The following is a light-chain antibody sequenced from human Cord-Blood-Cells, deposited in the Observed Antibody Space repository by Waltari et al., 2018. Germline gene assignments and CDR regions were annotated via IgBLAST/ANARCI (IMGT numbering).Light chain of an antibody. J-gene: IGLJ3*02. CDR1: SLRSYY. CDR3: NSRDSSGNHLV. V-gene: IGLV3-19*01. Sequence: SSELTQDPAVSVALGQTVRITCQGDSLRSYYASWYQQKPGQAPVLVIYGKNNRPSGIPDRFSSSSSGNTASLTIPGAQAEDEADYYGNSRDSSGNHLVFGGGTKLTVL. CDR2: GKN.